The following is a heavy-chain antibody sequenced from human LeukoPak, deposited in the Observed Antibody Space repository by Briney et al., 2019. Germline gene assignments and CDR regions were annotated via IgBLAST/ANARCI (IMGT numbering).Heavy chain of an antibody. CDR1: GFTFSSYA. D-gene: IGHD6-13*01. Sequence: GGSLRLSCAASGFTFSSYAMSWVRQAPGKGLEWVSAISGSGGSTYYADSVKGRFTISRANSKNTLYLQMNSLRAEDTAVYYCAKDLYPPSPGIAAAGFFDYWGQGTLVTVSS. J-gene: IGHJ4*02. CDR2: ISGSGGST. V-gene: IGHV3-23*01. CDR3: AKDLYPPSPGIAAAGFFDY.